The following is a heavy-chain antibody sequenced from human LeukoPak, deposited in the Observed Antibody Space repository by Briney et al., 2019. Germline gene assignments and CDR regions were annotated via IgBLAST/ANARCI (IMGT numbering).Heavy chain of an antibody. CDR2: IYPGDSDT. D-gene: IGHD3-16*01. J-gene: IGHJ3*02. V-gene: IGHV5-51*01. CDR3: AKVRLITTRYDTFDI. CDR1: GYSFTSYW. Sequence: GESLKISCKGSGYSFTSYWIGWVRQMPGKGLEWMGIIYPGDSDTRYSPSFQGQVTISADKSISTAYLQWSSLKALDTAIYYCAKVRLITTRYDTFDIWGQGTMVTVSS.